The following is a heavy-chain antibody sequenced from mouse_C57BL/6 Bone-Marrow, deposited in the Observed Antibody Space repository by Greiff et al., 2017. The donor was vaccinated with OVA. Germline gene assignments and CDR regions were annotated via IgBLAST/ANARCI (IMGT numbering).Heavy chain of an antibody. CDR3: ARQGGLGRYFDY. Sequence: EVKLVESGGGLVQPGGSLKLSCAASGFTFSDYYMYWVRQTPEKRLEWVAYISNGGGSTYYPDTVKGRFTLSRDNAKNTLYLQVSRLTSEDTAMYYCARQGGLGRYFDYWGQGTTLTVSS. D-gene: IGHD4-1*01. J-gene: IGHJ2*01. CDR2: ISNGGGST. CDR1: GFTFSDYY. V-gene: IGHV5-12*01.